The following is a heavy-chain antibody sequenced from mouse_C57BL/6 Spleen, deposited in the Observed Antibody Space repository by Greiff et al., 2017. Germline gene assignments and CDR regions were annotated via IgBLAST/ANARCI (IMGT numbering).Heavy chain of an antibody. CDR1: GFTFSSYA. D-gene: IGHD1-1*01. Sequence: EVKLVESGGGLVKPGGSLKLSCAASGFTFSSYAMSWVRQTPEKRLEWVATISDGGSYTYYPDNVKGRFTISRDNAKNNLYLQMSHLKSEDTAMYYCARDYYGSSWYFDDWGTGTTVTVSS. V-gene: IGHV5-4*01. CDR3: ARDYYGSSWYFDD. CDR2: ISDGGSYT. J-gene: IGHJ1*03.